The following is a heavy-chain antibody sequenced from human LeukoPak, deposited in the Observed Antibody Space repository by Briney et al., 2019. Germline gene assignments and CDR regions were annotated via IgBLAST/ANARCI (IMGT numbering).Heavy chain of an antibody. V-gene: IGHV4-61*02. CDR3: ARDTKSPRTTVLTSFWYFDL. CDR2: VHTTGSL. J-gene: IGHJ2*01. Sequence: SETLSLTCTVSGGSITSDVHYWNWIRQSAEKGLEWIGRVHTTGSLDYNPSLKSRVTISIDTSSNHFSLMMDSVTTTDTAVYYCARDTKSPRTTVLTSFWYFDLWGRGTLVTVSS. CDR1: GGSITSDVHY. D-gene: IGHD4-17*01.